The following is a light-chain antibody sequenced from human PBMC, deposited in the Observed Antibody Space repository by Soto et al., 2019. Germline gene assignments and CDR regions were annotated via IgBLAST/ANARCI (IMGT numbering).Light chain of an antibody. CDR2: AAS. J-gene: IGKJ5*01. CDR1: QSISSY. Sequence: DIQMTQSPSSLSASVGDRVTITCRASQSISSYLHWYQQKPGKAPKLLIYAASSLQSGVPSRFSGSGSGTDFTLTISSLQPEDFSTYYCQQSYSTPGITFGQGTRLEIK. CDR3: QQSYSTPGIT. V-gene: IGKV1-39*01.